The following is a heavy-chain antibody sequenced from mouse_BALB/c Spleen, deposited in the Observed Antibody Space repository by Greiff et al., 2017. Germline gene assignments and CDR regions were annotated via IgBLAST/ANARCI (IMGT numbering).Heavy chain of an antibody. CDR3: ARWDRVTLFDY. J-gene: IGHJ2*01. D-gene: IGHD2-2*01. CDR1: GFNIKDTY. CDR2: IDPANGNT. Sequence: VQLQQSGAELVKPGASVKLSCTASGFNIKDTYMHWVKQRPEQGLEWIGRIDPANGNTKYDPKFQGKATITADTSSNTAYLQLSSLTSEDTAVYYCARWDRVTLFDYWGQGTTLTVSS. V-gene: IGHV14-3*02.